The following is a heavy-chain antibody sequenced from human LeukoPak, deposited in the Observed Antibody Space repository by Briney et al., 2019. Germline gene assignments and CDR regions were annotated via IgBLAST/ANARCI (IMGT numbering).Heavy chain of an antibody. CDR3: AREGYCSSTSCYPRGGGYDY. J-gene: IGHJ4*02. V-gene: IGHV4-34*01. CDR1: GGSFSGYY. D-gene: IGHD2-2*01. Sequence: SETLSLTCAVYGGSFSGYYRSWIRQPPGKGLEWIGEINHSGSTNYNPSLKSRVTISVDPSKNQFSLKLSSVTAADTAVYYCAREGYCSSTSCYPRGGGYDYWGQGTLVTVSS. CDR2: INHSGST.